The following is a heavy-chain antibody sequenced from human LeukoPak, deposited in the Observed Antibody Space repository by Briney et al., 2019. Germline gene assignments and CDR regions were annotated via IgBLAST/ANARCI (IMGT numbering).Heavy chain of an antibody. CDR3: LTAFQYGLWGVPYFYYMHA. CDR1: GYTFTGYY. D-gene: IGHD3-10*01. J-gene: IGHJ6*03. CDR2: VNPRNGGT. Sequence: ASVKVSCKASGYTFTGYYMHWVRQAPGQGLEWMGWVNPRNGGTLYAQNFQGRVTITGDTSITTAYMELDSLTSDDTAVYYCLTAFQYGLWGVPYFYYMHAWGKGPTVTVSS. V-gene: IGHV1-2*02.